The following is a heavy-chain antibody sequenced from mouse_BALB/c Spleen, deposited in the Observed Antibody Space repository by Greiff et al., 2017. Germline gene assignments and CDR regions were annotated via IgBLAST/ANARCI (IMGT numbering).Heavy chain of an antibody. Sequence: EVMLVESGGGLVQPGGSRKLSCAASGFTFSSFGMHWVRQAPEKGLEWVAYISSGSSTIYYADTVKGRFTISRDNPKNTLFLQMTSLRSEDTAMYYCAREDWDGDYAMDYWGQGTSVTVSS. J-gene: IGHJ4*01. CDR2: ISSGSSTI. CDR3: AREDWDGDYAMDY. V-gene: IGHV5-17*02. CDR1: GFTFSSFG. D-gene: IGHD4-1*01.